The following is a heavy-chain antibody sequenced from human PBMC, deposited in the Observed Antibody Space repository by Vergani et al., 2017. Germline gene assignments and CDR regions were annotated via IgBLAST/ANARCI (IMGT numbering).Heavy chain of an antibody. Sequence: QVQLQESGPGLLKPSETLSLTCAVYGGSFSGYYWSWIRQPPGKGLEWIGEINHSGSTNYNPSLKSRVTISVDTSKNQFSLKLSSVTAADTAVYYCARGPRVVVVAATRHRPFDHWGQGTLVTVSS. CDR2: INHSGST. J-gene: IGHJ5*02. CDR3: ARGPRVVVVAATRHRPFDH. D-gene: IGHD2-15*01. V-gene: IGHV4-34*01. CDR1: GGSFSGYY.